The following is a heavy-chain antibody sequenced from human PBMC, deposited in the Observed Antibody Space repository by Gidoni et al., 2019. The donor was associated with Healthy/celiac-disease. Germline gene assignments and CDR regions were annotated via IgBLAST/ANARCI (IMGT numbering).Heavy chain of an antibody. CDR3: ARDPISPARYCTNGVCPRGYYYYYMDV. J-gene: IGHJ6*03. D-gene: IGHD2-8*01. CDR2: INAGNGNT. Sequence: QVQLVQSGAEVKKPGASVTVSCKASGYTVTSYAMHWVRQAPGQRLEWMGWINAGNGNTKYSQKFQGRVTITRDTSASTAYMELSSLRSEDTAVYYCARDPISPARYCTNGVCPRGYYYYYMDVWGKGTTVTVSS. V-gene: IGHV1-3*01. CDR1: GYTVTSYA.